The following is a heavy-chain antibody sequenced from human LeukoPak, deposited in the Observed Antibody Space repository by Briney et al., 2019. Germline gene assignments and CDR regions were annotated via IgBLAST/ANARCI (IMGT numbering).Heavy chain of an antibody. J-gene: IGHJ6*02. CDR2: INPNSGGT. V-gene: IGHV1-2*06. Sequence: ASVKVSCKASGYTFTGYYIHWVRQAPGQGLEWMGRINPNSGGTNYAQKFQGRVTMTRDTSISTAYMELSRLRSDDTAVYYCARDLHISDYGMDVWGQGTTVTVSS. CDR1: GYTFTGYY. CDR3: ARDLHISDYGMDV.